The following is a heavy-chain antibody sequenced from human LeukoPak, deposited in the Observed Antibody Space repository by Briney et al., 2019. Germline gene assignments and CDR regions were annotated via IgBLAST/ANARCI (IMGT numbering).Heavy chain of an antibody. J-gene: IGHJ4*02. CDR3: ARGSGDY. V-gene: IGHV3-7*04. CDR2: IKPDGSGK. Sequence: PGGSLRLSCAASGLTFSGYWMNWVRQAPGKGLEWVANIKPDGSGKYYVDSVKGRFTISRDNAKNSLYLQMTSLRAEDTAVCYCARGSGDYSGQGTLVTVSS. CDR1: GLTFSGYW.